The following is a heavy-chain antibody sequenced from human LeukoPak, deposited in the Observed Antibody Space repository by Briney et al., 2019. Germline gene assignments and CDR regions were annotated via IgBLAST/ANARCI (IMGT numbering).Heavy chain of an antibody. CDR3: ARHPTYYDSSGYQGGLPNY. Sequence: SETLSLTCTVSGGSISSYYWNWIRQPPGKGLEWIGYINYSGSTNYNPSLKSRVTISVDTSKNQFSLKLSSVTAADTAVYYCARHPTYYDSSGYQGGLPNYWGQGTLVTVSS. CDR1: GGSISSYY. D-gene: IGHD3-22*01. CDR2: INYSGST. V-gene: IGHV4-59*08. J-gene: IGHJ4*02.